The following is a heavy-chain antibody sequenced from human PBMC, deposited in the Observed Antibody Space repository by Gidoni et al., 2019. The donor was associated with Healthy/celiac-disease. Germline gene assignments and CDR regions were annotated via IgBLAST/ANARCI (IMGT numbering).Heavy chain of an antibody. Sequence: QVQLVESGGGVVQPGRSLRLSCAASGFTFSSYGMHWVRQAPGKGLEWVAVISYDGSNKYYADSVKGRFTISRDNSKNTLYLQMNSLRAEDTAVYYCAREGLRYFDGFDPWGQGTLVTVSS. D-gene: IGHD3-9*01. J-gene: IGHJ5*02. CDR3: AREGLRYFDGFDP. CDR2: ISYDGSNK. CDR1: GFTFSSYG. V-gene: IGHV3-30*19.